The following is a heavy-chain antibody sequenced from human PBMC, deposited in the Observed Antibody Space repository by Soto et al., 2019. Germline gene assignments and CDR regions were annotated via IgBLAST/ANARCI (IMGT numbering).Heavy chain of an antibody. CDR2: TRYSEST. J-gene: IGHJ4*02. V-gene: IGHV4-59*08. D-gene: IGHD3-10*01. Sequence: SETLSLTCSVSAGSISGFYWSWIRQPPGKGLEWIGYTRYSESTSYNPSLMSRLTLSVDTSNNQFSLKLSSVTAADTAVYYCARHDLRGGAYDSWGQGTLVTVSS. CDR3: ARHDLRGGAYDS. CDR1: AGSISGFY.